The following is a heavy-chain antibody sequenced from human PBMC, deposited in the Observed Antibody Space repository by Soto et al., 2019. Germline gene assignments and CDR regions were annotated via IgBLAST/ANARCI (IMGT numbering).Heavy chain of an antibody. Sequence: QIQLQQSGPGLVKPSQTLSLTCAISGDSVSSKNAAWNWLRQSPSSGLEWLGRTYYRAKWYNDYGVSVRRRITSNPDTSKNQFSLELTSVTPEDTAVYFCAAVRGSIYYYGLDVWGQGTTVTVSS. V-gene: IGHV6-1*01. J-gene: IGHJ6*02. CDR2: TYYRAKWYN. CDR1: GDSVSSKNAA. CDR3: AAVRGSIYYYGLDV. D-gene: IGHD2-2*01.